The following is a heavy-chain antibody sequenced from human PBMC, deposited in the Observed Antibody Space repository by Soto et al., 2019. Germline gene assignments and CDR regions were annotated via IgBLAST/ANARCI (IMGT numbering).Heavy chain of an antibody. D-gene: IGHD2-21*01. CDR2: IDSKLDADKT. CDR3: VTRFDPVGNARFDF. Sequence: GGLKPSCGAPGFAFINGWMNWVRKAPGKGLEWIGQIDSKLDADKTDFAAPVKGRFTLSRDDSKNTVYLQMNGLEIEDTGMYYCVTRFDPVGNARFDFWGQGTLVTVSS. J-gene: IGHJ4*02. V-gene: IGHV3-15*04. CDR1: GFAFINGW.